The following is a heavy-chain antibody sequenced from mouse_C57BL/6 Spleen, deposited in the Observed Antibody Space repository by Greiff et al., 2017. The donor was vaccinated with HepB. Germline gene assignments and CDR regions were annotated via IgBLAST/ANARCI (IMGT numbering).Heavy chain of an antibody. CDR1: GYTFTSYW. V-gene: IGHV1-52*01. D-gene: IGHD2-5*01. CDR2: IDPSDSET. CDR3: SLYRNYAFAY. J-gene: IGHJ3*01. Sequence: VQLQESGAELVRPGSSVKLSCKASGYTFTSYWMHWVKQRPIQGLEWIGNIDPSDSETHYNQKFKDKATLSVDNSSSTAYMQLSSLTSEDSAVYYGSLYRNYAFAYWGQGTRVTVSA.